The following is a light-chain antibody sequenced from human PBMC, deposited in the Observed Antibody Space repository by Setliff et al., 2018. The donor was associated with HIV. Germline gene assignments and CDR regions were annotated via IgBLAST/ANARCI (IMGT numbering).Light chain of an antibody. J-gene: IGLJ2*01. Sequence: QSALPQPASVSGSPGQSTTITCTGTNSDVGSYNLVSWYQHHPGKAPKLIIYEDNKRPSGVSNRFSGSKSGNTASLTISGLQAEDEADYHCCSYAGSSSFQFGGGTK. CDR1: NSDVGSYNL. CDR2: EDN. V-gene: IGLV2-23*02. CDR3: CSYAGSSSFQ.